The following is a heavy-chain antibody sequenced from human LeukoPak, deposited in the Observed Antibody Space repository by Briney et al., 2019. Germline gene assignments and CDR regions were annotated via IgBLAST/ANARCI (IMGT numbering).Heavy chain of an antibody. D-gene: IGHD3-10*01. J-gene: IGHJ4*02. CDR1: GYTFTGYY. V-gene: IGHV1-2*02. CDR2: INPNSGGT. CDR3: ARLGSRVTMVRGGDY. Sequence: ASVKVSCKASGYTFTGYYMHWVRQAPGQGLEWMGWINPNSGGTNYAQKFQGRVTMTRDTSISTAYVELSRLRSDDTAVYYCARLGSRVTMVRGGDYWGQGTLVTVSS.